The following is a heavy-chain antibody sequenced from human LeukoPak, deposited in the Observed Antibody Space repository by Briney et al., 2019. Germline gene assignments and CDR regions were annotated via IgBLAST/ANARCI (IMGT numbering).Heavy chain of an antibody. CDR3: ARRSGSSSALYGMDV. Sequence: GESLKISCKGSGYSFTSYWIGWVRQMPGKGLEWMGIIYPGDSDTRYSPPFQGQVTISADKSISTAYLQWSSLKASDTAMYYCARRSGSSSALYGMDVWGQGTTATVSS. CDR2: IYPGDSDT. CDR1: GYSFTSYW. J-gene: IGHJ6*02. D-gene: IGHD1-26*01. V-gene: IGHV5-51*01.